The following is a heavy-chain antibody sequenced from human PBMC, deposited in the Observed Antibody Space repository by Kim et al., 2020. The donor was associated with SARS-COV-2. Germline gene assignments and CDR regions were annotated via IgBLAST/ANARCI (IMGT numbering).Heavy chain of an antibody. J-gene: IGHJ6*02. CDR2: INHSGST. Sequence: SETLSLTCAVYGGSLSGYYWSWIRQPPGKGLEWIGEINHSGSTNYNPSLKSRVTISADTSKNQFSLRLSSVTAADTAVYYCARGDGSWAVVGPGLDHYYGMDVWGQGTTVTVSS. V-gene: IGHV4-34*01. CDR3: ARGDGSWAVVGPGLDHYYGMDV. D-gene: IGHD6-19*01. CDR1: GGSLSGYY.